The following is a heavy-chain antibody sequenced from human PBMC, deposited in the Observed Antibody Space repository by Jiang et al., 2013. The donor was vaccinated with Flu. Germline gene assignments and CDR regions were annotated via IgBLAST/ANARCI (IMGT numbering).Heavy chain of an antibody. CDR3: ARHVIWYYFEN. J-gene: IGHJ4*02. CDR2: IYYSGTT. D-gene: IGHD3-16*01. Sequence: PSETLSLTCTVSGGSISGTSYYWGWIRQPPGKGLEWIGTIYYSGTTYYNPSLKSRVTISVDTSKNQFSLKLSSVTAADTAVYFCARHVIWYYFENWAREPWSPSPQ. V-gene: IGHV4-39*01. CDR1: GGSISGTSYY.